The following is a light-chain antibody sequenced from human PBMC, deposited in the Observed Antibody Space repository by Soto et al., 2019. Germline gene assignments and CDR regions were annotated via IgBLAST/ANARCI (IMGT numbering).Light chain of an antibody. V-gene: IGLV1-40*01. CDR3: QSYDSSLSGWV. Sequence: QPVLTQPPSVSGAPGQRVTISCTGSSSNIGAGYDVHWYQQLPGTAPKLLIYGNSNRSSGVPDRFSGSKSGTSASLAITGLQAEDEADYYCQSYDSSLSGWVFGGGTKLTVL. CDR2: GNS. J-gene: IGLJ3*02. CDR1: SSNIGAGYD.